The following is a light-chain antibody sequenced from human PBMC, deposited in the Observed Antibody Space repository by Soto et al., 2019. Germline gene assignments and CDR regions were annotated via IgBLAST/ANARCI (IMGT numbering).Light chain of an antibody. CDR3: QSYDSRLRGVV. V-gene: IGLV1-40*01. J-gene: IGLJ2*01. CDR2: GNS. CDR1: SSNIGAGYD. Sequence: QSVLTQPPSVSGALGQRVTISCTGSSSNIGAGYDVHWYQQLPGTAPKLLIYGNSNRPSGVPDRFSGSKSGTSASLAITGLQAEDEADYYCQSYDSRLRGVVFGGGPQLTVL.